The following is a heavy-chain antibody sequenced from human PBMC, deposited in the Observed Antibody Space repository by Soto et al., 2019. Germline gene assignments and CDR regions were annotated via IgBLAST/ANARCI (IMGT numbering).Heavy chain of an antibody. J-gene: IGHJ3*02. V-gene: IGHV4-59*01. CDR3: ARVWGGAFDI. Sequence: SETLSLTRPVSGCSLISYYLSWIRQPPGRGLEWIGYIYYSGSTNYNPSLKSRVTISVDTSKNQFSLKLSSVTAADTAVYYCARVWGGAFDIWGQGTMVTVSS. CDR1: GCSLISYY. CDR2: IYYSGST. D-gene: IGHD3-10*01.